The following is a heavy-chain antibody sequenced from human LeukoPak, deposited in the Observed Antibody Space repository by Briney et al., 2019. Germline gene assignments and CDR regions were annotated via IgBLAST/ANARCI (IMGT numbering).Heavy chain of an antibody. CDR3: ARDCSCGSGYRVGY. Sequence: GGSLRLSCAASGFTFSSYWMHWVRQVPGKGLEWVSRISSDGSSRTYADSVKGRFAISRDNGNNTLYLQMNSLIVDDTAVYYCARDCSCGSGYRVGYWGQGTLVTVA. CDR2: ISSDGSSR. J-gene: IGHJ4*02. D-gene: IGHD2-15*01. V-gene: IGHV3-74*01. CDR1: GFTFSSYW.